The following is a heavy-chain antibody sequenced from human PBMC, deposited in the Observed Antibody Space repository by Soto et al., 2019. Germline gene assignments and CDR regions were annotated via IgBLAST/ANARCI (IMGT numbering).Heavy chain of an antibody. CDR1: GGSISSGDYY. J-gene: IGHJ4*02. CDR3: ARWVEVSLDYFDS. D-gene: IGHD1-20*01. Sequence: PSETLSLTCTVSGGSISSGDYYWTWIRQPPGKGLEWIGFIFNSENTYYNPSLKSRISLSIDTSKNQFSLNLNSVTAADTAVYYCARWVEVSLDYFDSWGQGTPVTVSS. CDR2: IFNSENT. V-gene: IGHV4-30-4*01.